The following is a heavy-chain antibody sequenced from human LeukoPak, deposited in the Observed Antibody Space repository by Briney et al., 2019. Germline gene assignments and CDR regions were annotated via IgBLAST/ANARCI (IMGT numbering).Heavy chain of an antibody. J-gene: IGHJ3*02. CDR1: GFTFSSYA. Sequence: GGSLRLSCAASGFTFSSYAMSWVRQAPGKGLEWVSAISGSGGSTYYADSVKGRFTISRDNAKNTLYLQMNSLRVEDTAVYYCARDHGVGPDAFDIWGQGTMVTVSS. V-gene: IGHV3-23*01. CDR2: ISGSGGST. CDR3: ARDHGVGPDAFDI. D-gene: IGHD1-26*01.